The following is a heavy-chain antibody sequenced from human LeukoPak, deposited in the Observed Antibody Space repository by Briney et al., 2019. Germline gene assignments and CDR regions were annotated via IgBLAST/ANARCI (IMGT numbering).Heavy chain of an antibody. J-gene: IGHJ4*02. CDR1: GFSLSTRGVG. Sequence: ESGPTLVNPTQTLTRTCTFSGFSLSTRGVGVGWIRQPPGKALEWLALIYWDDDKRYSPSLKSRLTITKDTSKNQVVVTLTNMDPVDTATYYCAHIGGALVPFDYWGQGTLVTVSS. CDR2: IYWDDDK. CDR3: AHIGGALVPFDY. D-gene: IGHD1-26*01. V-gene: IGHV2-5*02.